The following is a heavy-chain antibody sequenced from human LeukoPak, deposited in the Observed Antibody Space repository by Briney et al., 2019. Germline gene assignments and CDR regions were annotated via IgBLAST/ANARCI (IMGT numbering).Heavy chain of an antibody. J-gene: IGHJ4*02. CDR1: GGSISSSSYY. V-gene: IGHV4-39*07. CDR3: ARVTGYMIEDYFDY. Sequence: PSETLSLTCTVSGGSISSSSYYWGWIRQPPGKGLEWIGSIYYSGSTYYNPSLKSRVTISVDTSKNQFSLKLSSVTAADTAVYYCARVTGYMIEDYFDYWAREPWSPSPQ. D-gene: IGHD3-9*01. CDR2: IYYSGST.